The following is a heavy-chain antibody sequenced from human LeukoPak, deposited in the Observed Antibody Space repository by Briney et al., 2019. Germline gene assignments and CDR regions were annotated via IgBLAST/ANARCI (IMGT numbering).Heavy chain of an antibody. J-gene: IGHJ3*02. V-gene: IGHV3-33*01. Sequence: GGSLRLSCAASGFTFSSYGMHWVRQAPGKGLEWVAVIWYDGSNKYYADSVKGRFTISRDNSKNTLYLQMNSLRAEDTAVYYCARGDPLETTYYYDSSGYEAFDIWGQGTMVTVSS. CDR1: GFTFSSYG. CDR3: ARGDPLETTYYYDSSGYEAFDI. CDR2: IWYDGSNK. D-gene: IGHD3-22*01.